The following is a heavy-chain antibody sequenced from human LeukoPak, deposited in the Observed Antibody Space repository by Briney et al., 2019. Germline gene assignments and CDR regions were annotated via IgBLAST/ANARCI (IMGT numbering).Heavy chain of an antibody. Sequence: SETLSLTCTVSGGSISYYYWSWVRQPPGKGLEWIGYMHSSGSTNYNLSLKSRVTMSIDTSKNQFSLRLRSVTAADTAVFYCARDIRIVGATLYFDYWGRGTLVTVSS. V-gene: IGHV4-59*01. J-gene: IGHJ4*02. D-gene: IGHD1-26*01. CDR1: GGSISYYY. CDR2: MHSSGST. CDR3: ARDIRIVGATLYFDY.